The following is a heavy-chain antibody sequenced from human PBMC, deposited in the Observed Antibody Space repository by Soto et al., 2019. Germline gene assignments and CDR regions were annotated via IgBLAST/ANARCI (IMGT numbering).Heavy chain of an antibody. CDR1: GFTFSSYS. V-gene: IGHV3-21*01. D-gene: IGHD1-26*01. CDR3: ARQTSSGSYRNFDY. Sequence: GGSLRLSCAASGFTFSSYSMDWVRQAPGKGLEWVSSISSSSSYIYYADSLKGRFTISRDNAKNSLYLQMNSLRAEDTAVYYCARQTSSGSYRNFDYWGQGTLVTVS. CDR2: ISSSSSYI. J-gene: IGHJ4*02.